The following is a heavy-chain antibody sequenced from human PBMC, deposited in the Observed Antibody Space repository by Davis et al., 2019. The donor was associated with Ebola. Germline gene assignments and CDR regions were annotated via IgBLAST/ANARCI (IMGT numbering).Heavy chain of an antibody. J-gene: IGHJ4*02. D-gene: IGHD3-10*01. Sequence: MPSETLSLTCTVSGGSISSYYWSWIRQPPGKGLEWIGYIYYSATTDYNPSLKSRVTISRDTSKNQVSLTLNSVTAADTAVYYCARVSWGFIDYWGQGTLVTVSP. CDR3: ARVSWGFIDY. V-gene: IGHV4-59*12. CDR1: GGSISSYY. CDR2: IYYSATT.